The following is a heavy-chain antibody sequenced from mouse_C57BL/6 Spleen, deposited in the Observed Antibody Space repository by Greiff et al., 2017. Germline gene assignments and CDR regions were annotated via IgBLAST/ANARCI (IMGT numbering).Heavy chain of an antibody. CDR3: ARVGAPPYYSFDY. J-gene: IGHJ2*01. CDR1: GFTFSSYA. V-gene: IGHV5-4*01. D-gene: IGHD2-10*01. CDR2: IRYGGSSP. Sequence: DVHLVESGGGLVKPGGSLKLSCAASGFTFSSYAMSWVRQTPEKRLEWVATIRYGGSSPYYPDNVKGRFTISRDNAKNNLYLQMSHLKSADTAMYYCARVGAPPYYSFDYWGQGTTLTVSS.